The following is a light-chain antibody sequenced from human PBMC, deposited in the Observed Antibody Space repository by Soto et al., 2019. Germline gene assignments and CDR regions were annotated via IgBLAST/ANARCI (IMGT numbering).Light chain of an antibody. V-gene: IGKV3-20*01. CDR3: LQYGSSPWT. CDR2: AAS. CDR1: QSVSSNY. J-gene: IGKJ1*01. Sequence: EIVLTQSPDTLSLSPGERATLSCRASQSVSSNYLAWCQQKPGQAPRLLIYAASSRATGIPDRFSGSGSGTDFTLTISRLEPADFAVYYCLQYGSSPWTFGQGIKVEIK.